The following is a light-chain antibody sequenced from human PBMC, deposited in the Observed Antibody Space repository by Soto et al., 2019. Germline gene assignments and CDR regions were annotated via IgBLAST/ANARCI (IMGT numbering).Light chain of an antibody. CDR1: QSVSSTY. Sequence: EIVLTQSPGTLSLSPWERATLSCRASQSVSSTYLAWYQQKPGQAPRLLIYNASDRPTGIPDRFSGDGSGTDFTLTISRLEPEDFAVYYCHQYGSSPQTFGQGTKVDIK. CDR3: HQYGSSPQT. V-gene: IGKV3-20*01. CDR2: NAS. J-gene: IGKJ1*01.